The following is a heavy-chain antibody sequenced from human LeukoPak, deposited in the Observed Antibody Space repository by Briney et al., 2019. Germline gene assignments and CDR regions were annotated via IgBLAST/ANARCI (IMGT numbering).Heavy chain of an antibody. CDR3: ATDSRAYYDILTGYYWSAFDI. Sequence: GESLKISCKGSGYSFTSYWIGWVRQMPGKGLEWMGIIYPGDSDTRYSPSFQGQVTISADKSISTAYLQWSSLKASDTAMYYCATDSRAYYDILTGYYWSAFDIWGQGTMVTVSS. V-gene: IGHV5-51*01. CDR1: GYSFTSYW. J-gene: IGHJ3*02. D-gene: IGHD3-9*01. CDR2: IYPGDSDT.